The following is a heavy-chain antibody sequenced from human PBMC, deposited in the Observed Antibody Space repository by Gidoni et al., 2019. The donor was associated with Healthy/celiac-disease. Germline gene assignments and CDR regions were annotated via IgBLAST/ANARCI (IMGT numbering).Heavy chain of an antibody. D-gene: IGHD2-21*02. CDR2: IYTSGST. Sequence: QVQLQESGPGLVKPSQTLSLTCTVSVGSISSGSYYWSWIRQPAGKGLEWIGRIYTSGSTNYNPSLKSRVTISVDTSKNQFSLKLSSVTAADTAVYYCARGRKYGGNFGRFDYWGQGTLVTVSS. CDR1: VGSISSGSYY. V-gene: IGHV4-61*02. CDR3: ARGRKYGGNFGRFDY. J-gene: IGHJ4*02.